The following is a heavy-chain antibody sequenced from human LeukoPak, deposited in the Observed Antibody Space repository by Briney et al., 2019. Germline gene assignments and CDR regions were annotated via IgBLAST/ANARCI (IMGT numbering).Heavy chain of an antibody. CDR3: ANLGGLPGYFDY. J-gene: IGHJ4*02. Sequence: PGGSLRLSCVVSGFPFSSYAMSWVRQAPGKGLEWVSGISGSGDDTYYADSVKGRFTISRDNSKNTLYLQMNSLRAEDTAVYYCANLGGLPGYFDYWGQGTLVTVSS. CDR2: ISGSGDDT. V-gene: IGHV3-23*01. D-gene: IGHD3-16*01. CDR1: GFPFSSYA.